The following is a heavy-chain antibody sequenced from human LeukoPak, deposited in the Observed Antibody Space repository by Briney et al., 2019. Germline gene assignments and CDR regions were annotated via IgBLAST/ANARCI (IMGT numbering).Heavy chain of an antibody. Sequence: PSETLSLTCTVSGGSISSYYWSWIRQPPGKGLEWIGYIYYSGSTNYNPSLKSRVTISVDTSKNQFSLKLSSVTAADTAVYYCARSLRYFDWLSPSSPFDIWGQGTMVTVSS. CDR1: GGSISSYY. D-gene: IGHD3-9*01. CDR2: IYYSGST. J-gene: IGHJ3*02. CDR3: ARSLRYFDWLSPSSPFDI. V-gene: IGHV4-59*01.